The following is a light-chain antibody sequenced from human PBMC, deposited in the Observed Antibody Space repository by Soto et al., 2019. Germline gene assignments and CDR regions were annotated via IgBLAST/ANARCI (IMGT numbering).Light chain of an antibody. V-gene: IGLV2-14*03. J-gene: IGLJ2*01. CDR1: YNDIGPYNY. CDR2: DVT. CDR3: CSYTSIIAVV. Sequence: QSALTQPASVSGSPGQSITISCTGTYNDIGPYNYVSWYQQHPGKAPKLLIYDVTNRPSGISDRFSGSKSGRTASLTISGLQAEDEADYYCCSYTSIIAVVFGGGTKLTVL.